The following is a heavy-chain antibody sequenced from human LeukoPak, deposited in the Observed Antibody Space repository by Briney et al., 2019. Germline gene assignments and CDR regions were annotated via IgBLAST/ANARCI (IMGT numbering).Heavy chain of an antibody. Sequence: GGSLRLSCAASGFTFSSDWMSWVRQAPGKGLEWVANIKQDGSEKYYVDSVKGRFTISRDNAKNSLYLQMNSLRAEDTAVYYCARDLDYGDPMGTYYFDYWGQGTLVTVSS. CDR1: GFTFSSDW. D-gene: IGHD4-17*01. CDR3: ARDLDYGDPMGTYYFDY. V-gene: IGHV3-7*01. CDR2: IKQDGSEK. J-gene: IGHJ4*02.